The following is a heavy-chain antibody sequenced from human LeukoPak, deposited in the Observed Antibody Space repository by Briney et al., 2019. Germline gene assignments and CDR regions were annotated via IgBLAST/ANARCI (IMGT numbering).Heavy chain of an antibody. CDR1: GGSFSGYY. V-gene: IGHV4-34*01. D-gene: IGHD3-22*01. Sequence: SETLSLTCAVYGGSFSGYYWSWIRQPPGKGLEWIGEINHSGSTNYNPSLKSRVTISVDTSKNQFSLKLSSVTAADTAVYYCARVRAPITMIVVATPWFDPWGQGTLVTVSS. CDR2: INHSGST. J-gene: IGHJ5*02. CDR3: ARVRAPITMIVVATPWFDP.